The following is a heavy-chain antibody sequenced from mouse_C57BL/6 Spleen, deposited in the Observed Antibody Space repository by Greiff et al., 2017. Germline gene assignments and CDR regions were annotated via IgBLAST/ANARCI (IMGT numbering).Heavy chain of an antibody. Sequence: VQLQQPGAELVKPGASVKLPCKASGYTFTSYWMHWVKQRPGQGLEWIGMIHPNSGSTNYNEKFKSKATLTVDKSSSTAYMQLSSLTSEDSAVYYCARRPIYYGSSYFYFDYGGQGTTLTVSS. CDR3: ARRPIYYGSSYFYFDY. CDR2: IHPNSGST. D-gene: IGHD1-1*01. CDR1: GYTFTSYW. V-gene: IGHV1-64*01. J-gene: IGHJ2*01.